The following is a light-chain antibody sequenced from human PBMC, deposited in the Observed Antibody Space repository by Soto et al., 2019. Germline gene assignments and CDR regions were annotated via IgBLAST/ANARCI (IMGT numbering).Light chain of an antibody. CDR1: NSDV. CDR2: DDN. J-gene: IGLJ2*01. V-gene: IGLV2-23*01. Sequence: QSALTQPASVSGSPGQSITISCTGTNSDVSWYQQYPGKAPKLMIYDDNKRPSGVSNRFSGSKSGNTASLTISGLQAEDEADYYCCSYGGSDTCHVIFGGGTKLTVL. CDR3: CSYGGSDTCHVI.